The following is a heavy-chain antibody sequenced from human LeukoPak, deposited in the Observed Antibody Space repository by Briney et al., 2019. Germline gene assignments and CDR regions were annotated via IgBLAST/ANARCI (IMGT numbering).Heavy chain of an antibody. D-gene: IGHD3-10*01. CDR3: AREVTMVRGVTLNWFDP. V-gene: IGHV4-34*01. Sequence: KPSETLSLXCAVYGGSFSGYYWSWIRQPPGKGLEWIGEINHSGSTNYNPSLKSRVTISVDTSKNQFSLKLSSVTAADTAVYYCAREVTMVRGVTLNWFDPWGQGTLVTVSS. CDR1: GGSFSGYY. J-gene: IGHJ5*02. CDR2: INHSGST.